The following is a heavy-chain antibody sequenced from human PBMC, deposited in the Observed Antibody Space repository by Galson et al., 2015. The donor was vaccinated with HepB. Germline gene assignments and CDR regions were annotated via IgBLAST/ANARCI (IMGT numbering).Heavy chain of an antibody. CDR1: GGSISSSSYY. D-gene: IGHD3-22*01. J-gene: IGHJ6*02. CDR2: FFYTGST. CDR3: ARGPPPVDYYDSSGYGPWAYYGLDV. Sequence: ETLSLTCTVSGGSISSSSYYWGWIRQPPGKGLEWIGNFFYTGSTYYNPSLKSRVTISVDTSKNQFSLKLSSVTAADTAVYYCARGPPPVDYYDSSGYGPWAYYGLDVWGLGTTVTVSS. V-gene: IGHV4-39*01.